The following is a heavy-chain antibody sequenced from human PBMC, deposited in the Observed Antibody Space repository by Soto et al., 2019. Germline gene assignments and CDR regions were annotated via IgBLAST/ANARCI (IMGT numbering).Heavy chain of an antibody. J-gene: IGHJ6*02. V-gene: IGHV3-30*18. D-gene: IGHD3-22*01. CDR3: AKGAYYDSSGYYFWYYYYGMDV. Sequence: PRLSCAASGFTFSSYGMHWVRQAPGKGLEWVAVISYDGSNKYYADSVKGRFTISRDNSKNTLYLQMNSLRAEDTAVYYCAKGAYYDSSGYYFWYYYYGMDVWCQGTTVTVSS. CDR2: ISYDGSNK. CDR1: GFTFSSYG.